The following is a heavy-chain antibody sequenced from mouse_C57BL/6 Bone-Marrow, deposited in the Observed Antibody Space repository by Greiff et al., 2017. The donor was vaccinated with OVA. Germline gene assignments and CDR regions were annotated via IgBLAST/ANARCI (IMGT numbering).Heavy chain of an antibody. V-gene: IGHV5-4*01. CDR2: ISDGGSYT. CDR3: ARDRAVITTVDAMDY. J-gene: IGHJ4*01. CDR1: GFTFSSYA. D-gene: IGHD1-1*01. Sequence: EVKVVESGGGLVMPGGSLKLSCAASGFTFSSYAMSWVRQTPEKRLEWVATISDGGSYTYYPDNVKGRFTISRDNAKNTLYLQMSHLKSEDTAMDYCARDRAVITTVDAMDYWGQGTSVTVSS.